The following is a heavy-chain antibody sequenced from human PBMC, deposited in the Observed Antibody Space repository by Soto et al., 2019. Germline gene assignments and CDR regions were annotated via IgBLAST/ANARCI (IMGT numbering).Heavy chain of an antibody. Sequence: QVQLVQSGAEVKKPGASVKVSCKASGYTFTSYYMHWVRQAPGQGLEWMGVINPSGGSTSYAQKFQGRVTMTRDTSTSIVYMELSSLRSEDTAVYYCARDRYPCSSTSCYADAFDIWGQGTMVTVSS. D-gene: IGHD2-2*01. CDR3: ARDRYPCSSTSCYADAFDI. J-gene: IGHJ3*02. CDR1: GYTFTSYY. CDR2: INPSGGST. V-gene: IGHV1-46*03.